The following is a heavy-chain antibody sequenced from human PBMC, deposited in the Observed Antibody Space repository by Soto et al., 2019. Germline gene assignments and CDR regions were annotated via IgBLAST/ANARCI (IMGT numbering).Heavy chain of an antibody. CDR2: INHVGGT. CDR1: GGFLSESY. Sequence: TSETLSLTCAVYGGFLSESYWTWIRQPPGKGLEWIGEINHVGGTNYNPPLKSRVTMSVDTSQNQFSLRLISVTAADTAMYFCVRIRYQLPSSVLWLDPWGQGTLVTVSS. D-gene: IGHD3-16*01. CDR3: VRIRYQLPSSVLWLDP. J-gene: IGHJ5*02. V-gene: IGHV4-34*01.